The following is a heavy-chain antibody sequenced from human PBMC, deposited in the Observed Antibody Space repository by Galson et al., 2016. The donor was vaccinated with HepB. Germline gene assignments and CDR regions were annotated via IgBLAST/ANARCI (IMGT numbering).Heavy chain of an antibody. CDR3: AKSSGYYFVDSFDM. J-gene: IGHJ3*02. Sequence: SLRLSCAASGFTFDDYGMNWARQVPGQGLEWVSGINWNGGTTNYVDSVKGRFTISRDNAKNYLCLQMNSLRAGDTALYYCAKSSGYYFVDSFDMWGQGTMVTVSS. V-gene: IGHV3-20*04. CDR2: INWNGGTT. CDR1: GFTFDDYG. D-gene: IGHD3-22*01.